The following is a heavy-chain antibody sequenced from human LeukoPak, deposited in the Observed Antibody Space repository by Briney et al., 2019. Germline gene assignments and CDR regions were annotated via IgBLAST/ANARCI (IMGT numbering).Heavy chain of an antibody. Sequence: SETLSLTCTVSGGSISSSSYYWGWIRQPPGKGLEWIVSIYYSGSTYYTPSLTSRVPISVDTSKNQFSLKLSSVTAADTAVYYCARQGGYCSSTSCPFDYWGQGTLVTVSS. V-gene: IGHV4-39*01. CDR1: GGSISSSSYY. CDR3: ARQGGYCSSTSCPFDY. D-gene: IGHD2-2*01. CDR2: IYYSGST. J-gene: IGHJ4*02.